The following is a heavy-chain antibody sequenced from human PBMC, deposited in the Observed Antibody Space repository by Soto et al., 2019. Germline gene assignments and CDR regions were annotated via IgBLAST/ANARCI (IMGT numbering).Heavy chain of an antibody. D-gene: IGHD4-4*01. CDR2: TSYRSKWFN. CDR1: GDSVSSNSAT. Sequence: QVQLQQSGPGLVKPSQTLSLTCAISGDSVSSNSATWNWVRQSPSRGLEWLGRTSYRSKWFNDYAVSVKSRITINSDTSKNQFSLQLNSVTPEDTAVYYCARITTSLLGFDPWGQGTLVTVSS. CDR3: ARITTSLLGFDP. J-gene: IGHJ5*02. V-gene: IGHV6-1*01.